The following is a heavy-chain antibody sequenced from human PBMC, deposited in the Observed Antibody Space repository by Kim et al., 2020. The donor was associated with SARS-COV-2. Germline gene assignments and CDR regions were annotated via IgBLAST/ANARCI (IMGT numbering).Heavy chain of an antibody. V-gene: IGHV4-30-2*01. Sequence: SETLSLTCAVSGGSISSGGYSWSWIRQPPGKGLEWIGYIYHSGSTYYNPSLKSRVTISVDRSKNQFSLKLSSVTAADTAVYYCAGYCSSTSCYEGDYWGQGTLVTVSS. CDR3: AGYCSSTSCYEGDY. CDR2: IYHSGST. D-gene: IGHD2-2*01. J-gene: IGHJ4*02. CDR1: GGSISSGGYS.